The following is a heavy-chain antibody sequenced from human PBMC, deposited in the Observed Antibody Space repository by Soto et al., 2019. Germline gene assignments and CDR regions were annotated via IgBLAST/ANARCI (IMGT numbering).Heavy chain of an antibody. V-gene: IGHV3-23*01. J-gene: IGHJ4*02. CDR1: GFTFRNYA. Sequence: EVQLLESGGGLVQPGGSLRLSCAASGFTFRNYAMSWVRQAPGKGLEWVSTISGSGGSTFYADSVKGRFTISRDNSRNTLYLQMNSLRADDTAIYFCARGDDMLTGPVFDYWGQGTLVTVSS. CDR3: ARGDDMLTGPVFDY. CDR2: ISGSGGST. D-gene: IGHD3-9*01.